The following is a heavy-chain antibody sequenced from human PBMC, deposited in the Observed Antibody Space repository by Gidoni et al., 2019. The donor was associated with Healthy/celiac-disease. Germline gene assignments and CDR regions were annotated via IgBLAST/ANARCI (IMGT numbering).Heavy chain of an antibody. CDR1: GYSFASYW. CDR3: ASGYCSSTSCSPFDY. D-gene: IGHD2-2*01. Sequence: EVQLVQSGAEVKKPGESLKISCKGSGYSFASYWNGWVRQMPGKGLEWMGINFPGVSDTSYSPSFQGQVTISADKSISTAYLQWSSLKASDTAMYYCASGYCSSTSCSPFDYWGQGTLVTVSS. CDR2: NFPGVSDT. J-gene: IGHJ4*02. V-gene: IGHV5-51*01.